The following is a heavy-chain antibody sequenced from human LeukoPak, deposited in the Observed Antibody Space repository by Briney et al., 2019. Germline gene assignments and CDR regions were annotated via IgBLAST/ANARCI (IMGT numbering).Heavy chain of an antibody. CDR1: GFIFSSQG. J-gene: IGHJ4*02. CDR2: IKSKTDGGTT. CDR3: TTVRYYYDSSGYFHFDY. D-gene: IGHD3-22*01. Sequence: GGTLRLSCAASGFIFSSQGMSWVRQAPGKGLEWVGRIKSKTDGGTTDYAAPVKGRFTISRDDSKNTLYLQMNSLKTEDTAVYYCTTVRYYYDSSGYFHFDYWGQGTLVTVSS. V-gene: IGHV3-15*01.